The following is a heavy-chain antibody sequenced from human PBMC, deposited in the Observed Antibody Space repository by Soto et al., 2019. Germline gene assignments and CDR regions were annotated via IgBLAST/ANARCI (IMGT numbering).Heavy chain of an antibody. CDR2: ISYDGSKT. Sequence: QVQLVESGGGVVQPGRSLRLSCAASGVTFSSFGMHWVRQAPGKGLEWVAVISYDGSKTYYADSVKGRFTISRDNSKNTLHVQMNSLRAHDTAVYYCAKGVYSSDYYGMDVWGQGTTVTVSS. D-gene: IGHD6-19*01. J-gene: IGHJ6*02. CDR1: GVTFSSFG. CDR3: AKGVYSSDYYGMDV. V-gene: IGHV3-30*18.